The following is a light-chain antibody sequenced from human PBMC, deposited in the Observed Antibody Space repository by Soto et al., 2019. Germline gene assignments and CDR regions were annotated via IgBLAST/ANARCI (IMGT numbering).Light chain of an antibody. CDR2: KAS. CDR1: QSINYW. J-gene: IGKJ2*01. Sequence: DIQMTQSPSTLSASVGDRVTITCRASQSINYWLAWYQQRPGKAPKLLIYKASSLQSEVPSRFSGNRSGTEFTLTINSLQPDDFSPYYCHQYNSYSSYSFGQGPKLEIK. V-gene: IGKV1-5*03. CDR3: HQYNSYSSYS.